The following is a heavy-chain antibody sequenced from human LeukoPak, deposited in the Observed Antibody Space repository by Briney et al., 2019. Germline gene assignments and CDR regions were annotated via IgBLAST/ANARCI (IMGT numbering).Heavy chain of an antibody. V-gene: IGHV3-30*04. D-gene: IGHD6-19*01. J-gene: IGHJ4*02. CDR1: GFTFSSYA. CDR3: AKDGSGWYFVY. Sequence: PGRSLRLSCAASGFTFSSYAMHWVRQAPGKGLEWVAVISYDGSNKYYADSVKGRFTISRDNSKNTLYLQMNSLRAEDTAVYYCAKDGSGWYFVYWGQGTLVTVSS. CDR2: ISYDGSNK.